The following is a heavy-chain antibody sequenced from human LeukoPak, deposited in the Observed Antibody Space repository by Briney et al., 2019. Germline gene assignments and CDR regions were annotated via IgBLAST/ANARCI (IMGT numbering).Heavy chain of an antibody. Sequence: PGGSLRLSCAASGFTFSSYAMHWVRQAPGKGLEWVAVISYDGSNKYYADSVKGRFTISRENSKKTLYLQMNSLRAEDTAVYYCASSYGDYDAYYYYGMDVWGQGTTVPVSS. V-gene: IGHV3-30-3*01. CDR3: ASSYGDYDAYYYYGMDV. CDR1: GFTFSSYA. D-gene: IGHD4-17*01. CDR2: ISYDGSNK. J-gene: IGHJ6*02.